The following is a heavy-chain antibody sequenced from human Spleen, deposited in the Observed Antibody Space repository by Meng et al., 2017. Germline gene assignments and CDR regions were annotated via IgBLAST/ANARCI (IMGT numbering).Heavy chain of an antibody. CDR3: VPRTTYFDS. J-gene: IGHJ4*02. CDR2: ISSTGGAT. Sequence: EVRLLESGGGLAQPGGSLRLSCAASGFTFRTVGMNWVRQAPGLGLEWVSTISSTGGATYYADSVKGRLTISRDNSKTTLYLQMNSLRAEDTAVYYCVPRTTYFDSWGLGTLVTVSS. D-gene: IGHD4-11*01. V-gene: IGHV3-23*01. CDR1: GFTFRTVG.